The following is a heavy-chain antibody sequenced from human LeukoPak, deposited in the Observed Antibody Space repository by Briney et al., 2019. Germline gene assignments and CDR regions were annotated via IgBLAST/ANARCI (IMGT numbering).Heavy chain of an antibody. CDR2: IYPGDSDT. CDR1: GYSFTTYW. CDR3: AREGTTGGYYDY. Sequence: GESLKISCKGSGYSFTTYWIGWVRQMPGKGLEWMGIIYPGDSDTRYSPSLQGQVTISVDKSITTAYVQWSSLKASDSAMYYCAREGTTGGYYDYWGQGTLVTVSS. J-gene: IGHJ4*02. D-gene: IGHD1-7*01. V-gene: IGHV5-51*01.